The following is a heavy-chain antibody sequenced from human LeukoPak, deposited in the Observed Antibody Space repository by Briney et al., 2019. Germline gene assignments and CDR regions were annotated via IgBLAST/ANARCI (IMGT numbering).Heavy chain of an antibody. J-gene: IGHJ4*02. CDR1: GFTFSSYG. CDR3: AREGIAVQAFDY. Sequence: GRSLRLSCAASGFTFSSYGMHWVRQASGKGLEWVAVIWYDGSNKYYADSVKGRFTISRDNSKNTLYLQMNSLRAEDTAVYYCAREGIAVQAFDYWGQGTLVTVSS. D-gene: IGHD6-19*01. V-gene: IGHV3-33*01. CDR2: IWYDGSNK.